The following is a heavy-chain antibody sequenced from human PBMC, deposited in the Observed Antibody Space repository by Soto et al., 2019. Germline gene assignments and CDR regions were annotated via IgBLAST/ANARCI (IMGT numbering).Heavy chain of an antibody. CDR1: GGSISSSSYY. D-gene: IGHD2-2*01. V-gene: IGHV4-39*01. CDR2: IYYSGST. Sequence: SETLSLTCTVSGGSISSSSYYWGWIRQPPGKGLEWIGSIYYSGSTYYNPSLKSRVTISVDTSKNQFSLKLSSVAAADTAVYYCARRPKDFLQPSRTDVWGQGTTVTVSS. J-gene: IGHJ6*02. CDR3: ARRPKDFLQPSRTDV.